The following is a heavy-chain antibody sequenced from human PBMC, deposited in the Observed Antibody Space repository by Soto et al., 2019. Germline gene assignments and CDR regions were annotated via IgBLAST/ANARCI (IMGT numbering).Heavy chain of an antibody. Sequence: EVQLVESGGGLAQPGGSLRLSCAASGFPFSRHEMNWVRQAPGKGLEWLSYINTAETTIYYADSVRGRFTISRDNAKNSLFLQMNSLRVEDTAVYYCATNTLVTCTSTSCSISYAMDVWGQGTTVIVSS. CDR2: INTAETTI. J-gene: IGHJ6*02. V-gene: IGHV3-48*03. CDR3: ATNTLVTCTSTSCSISYAMDV. D-gene: IGHD2-2*01. CDR1: GFPFSRHE.